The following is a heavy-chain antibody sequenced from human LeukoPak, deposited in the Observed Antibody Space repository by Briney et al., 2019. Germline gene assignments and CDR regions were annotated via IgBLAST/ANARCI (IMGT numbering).Heavy chain of an antibody. Sequence: PGGSLRLSCAASGFTLSNYWMHWVRQAPGKGLVWVSRINSDGTNTSYADSVKGRFTISRDNAKNTLNLQMNSLRAEDTAVYYCARDFALWFGELSRDYWGQGTLVTVSS. CDR2: INSDGTNT. V-gene: IGHV3-74*01. J-gene: IGHJ4*02. CDR3: ARDFALWFGELSRDY. D-gene: IGHD3-10*01. CDR1: GFTLSNYW.